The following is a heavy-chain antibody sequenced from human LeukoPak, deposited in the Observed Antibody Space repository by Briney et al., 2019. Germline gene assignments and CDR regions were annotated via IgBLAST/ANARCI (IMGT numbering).Heavy chain of an antibody. Sequence: SVKVSCKASGGTFSSYAISWVRQAPGQGLEWMGGIIPIFGTANYAQKFRGRVTITADESTSTAYMELSSLRSEDTAVYYCARNSVLRYFDWLFFFDYWGQGTLVTVSS. CDR1: GGTFSSYA. CDR3: ARNSVLRYFDWLFFFDY. D-gene: IGHD3-9*01. CDR2: IIPIFGTA. V-gene: IGHV1-69*01. J-gene: IGHJ4*02.